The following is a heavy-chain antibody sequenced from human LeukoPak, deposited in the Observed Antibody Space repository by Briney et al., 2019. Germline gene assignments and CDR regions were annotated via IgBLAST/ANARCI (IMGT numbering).Heavy chain of an antibody. CDR2: ISSSSSTI. V-gene: IGHV3-48*04. CDR1: GFTFSSYS. CDR3: ARAYYYDSSGYLDY. D-gene: IGHD3-22*01. J-gene: IGHJ4*02. Sequence: GGSLRLSCAASGFTFSSYSMNWVRQAPGKGLEWVSYISSSSSTIYYADSVKGRFTISRDNAENSLYLQMNSLRADDTAVYYCARAYYYDSSGYLDYWGQGALVTVSS.